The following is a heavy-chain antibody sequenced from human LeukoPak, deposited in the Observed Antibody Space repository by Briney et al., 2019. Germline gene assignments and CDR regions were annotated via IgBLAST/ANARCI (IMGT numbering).Heavy chain of an antibody. V-gene: IGHV4-59*01. CDR1: GGSISSYY. Sequence: SETLSLTCTVSGGSISSYYWSWIRQPPGKGLEWIGYIYYSGSTNYNPSLKSRVTISVDTSKNQFSLKLSSVTAADTAVYYCARDYGGNSVDAFDIWGQGTMVTVSS. D-gene: IGHD4-23*01. CDR2: IYYSGST. J-gene: IGHJ3*02. CDR3: ARDYGGNSVDAFDI.